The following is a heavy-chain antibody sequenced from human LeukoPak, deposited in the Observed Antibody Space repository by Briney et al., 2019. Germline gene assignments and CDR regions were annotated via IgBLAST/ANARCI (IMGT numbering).Heavy chain of an antibody. D-gene: IGHD6-13*01. V-gene: IGHV1-18*01. Sequence: GASVKVSCKTSGYIFAHNGISWVRQAPGQGPEWMGWISAYNGDTNYAQNFQGRVTMTRDTSTSTVYMELRSLRSDDTAVYYCARGYSSSWLDYWGQGTLVTVSS. CDR2: ISAYNGDT. J-gene: IGHJ4*02. CDR3: ARGYSSSWLDY. CDR1: GYIFAHNG.